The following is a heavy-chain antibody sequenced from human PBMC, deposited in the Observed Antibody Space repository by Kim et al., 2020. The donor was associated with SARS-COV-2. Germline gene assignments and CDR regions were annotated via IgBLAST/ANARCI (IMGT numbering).Heavy chain of an antibody. CDR1: GGSFSGYY. Sequence: SETLSLTCAVYGGSFSGYYWSWIRQPPGKGLEWIGEINHSGSTNYNPSLKSRVTISVDTSKNQFSLKLSSVTAADTAVYYCARVYQRGYDYVWGSSRNHNWFDPWGQGTLVTVSS. CDR2: INHSGST. D-gene: IGHD3-16*01. J-gene: IGHJ5*02. V-gene: IGHV4-34*01. CDR3: ARVYQRGYDYVWGSSRNHNWFDP.